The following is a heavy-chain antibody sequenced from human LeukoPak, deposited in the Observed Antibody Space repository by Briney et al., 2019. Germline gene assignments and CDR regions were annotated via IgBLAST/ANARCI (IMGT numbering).Heavy chain of an antibody. V-gene: IGHV4-59*01. Sequence: PSETLSLTCTVPGGSISSYYWSWIRQPPGKGLEWIGYIYYSGSTNHNPSPKSRVTTPVDTSKNEFSLKLSSVTAADTAVYYCAGGWGYYDYWGQGTLVTVSS. J-gene: IGHJ4*02. D-gene: IGHD3-10*01. CDR3: AGGWGYYDY. CDR2: IYYSGST. CDR1: GGSISSYY.